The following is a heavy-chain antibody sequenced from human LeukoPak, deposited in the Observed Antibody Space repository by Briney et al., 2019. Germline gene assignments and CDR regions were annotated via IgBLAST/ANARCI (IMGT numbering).Heavy chain of an antibody. CDR1: GYTFTSYG. J-gene: IGHJ4*02. Sequence: ASVKVSCKASGYTFTSYGISWVRQAPEQGLEWMGWISAYNGNTNYAQKLQGRVTMTTDTSTSAAYMELRSLRSDDTAVYYCASLPLWEHFDYWGQGTLVTVSS. D-gene: IGHD1-26*01. V-gene: IGHV1-18*01. CDR2: ISAYNGNT. CDR3: ASLPLWEHFDY.